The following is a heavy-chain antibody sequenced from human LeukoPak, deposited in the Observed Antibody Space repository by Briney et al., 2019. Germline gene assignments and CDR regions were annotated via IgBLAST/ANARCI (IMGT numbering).Heavy chain of an antibody. CDR2: INHSGST. CDR1: GGSFSGYY. CDR3: ARDFLGNQLLYLWHNWFDP. V-gene: IGHV4-34*01. Sequence: SETLSLTCAVYGGSFSGYYWSWIRQPPGKGLEWIGEINHSGSTNYNPSLKSRVTISVDTSKNQFSLKLSSVTAADTAVYYCARDFLGNQLLYLWHNWFDPWGQGTLVTVSS. J-gene: IGHJ5*02. D-gene: IGHD2-2*02.